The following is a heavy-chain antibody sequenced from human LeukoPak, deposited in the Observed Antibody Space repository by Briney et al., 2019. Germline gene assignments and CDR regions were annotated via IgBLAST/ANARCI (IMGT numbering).Heavy chain of an antibody. J-gene: IGHJ4*02. Sequence: EASVKVSCKASGGTFSSYAISWVRQAPGQGLEWMGGIIPIFGTANYAQKFQGRVTITTDESMSTAYMELSSLRSEDTAVYYCAREGLYCSSTSCYKSGHFDYWGQGTLVTVSS. D-gene: IGHD2-2*02. CDR3: AREGLYCSSTSCYKSGHFDY. CDR2: IIPIFGTA. V-gene: IGHV1-69*05. CDR1: GGTFSSYA.